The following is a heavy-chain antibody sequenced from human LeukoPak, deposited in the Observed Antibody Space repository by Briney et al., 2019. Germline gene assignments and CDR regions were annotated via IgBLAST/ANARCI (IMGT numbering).Heavy chain of an antibody. CDR2: ISHSGST. J-gene: IGHJ4*02. CDR3: AGSLEDRWIQLLFDY. CDR1: GYSISSGYY. Sequence: PSETLSLTCAVSGYSISSGYYWGWIRQPPEKGLEWIGSISHSGSTYYNPSLKSRVTLSVDTSKNQFSLKLNSMTAADTAVYYCAGSLEDRWIQLLFDYWGQGTLVTVSS. V-gene: IGHV4-38-2*01. D-gene: IGHD5-18*01.